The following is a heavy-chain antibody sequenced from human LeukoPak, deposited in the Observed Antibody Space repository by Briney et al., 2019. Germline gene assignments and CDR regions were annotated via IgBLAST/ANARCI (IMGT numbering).Heavy chain of an antibody. CDR2: IYPGDSDT. Sequence: GESLQISCKGSGYRFTSYWIGWVRQMPGKGLEWMGIIYPGDSDTRYSPSFQGQVTISADKSISTAYLQWSSLKASDTAMYYCARVNYGDWEILDYWGQGTLVTVSS. D-gene: IGHD4-17*01. V-gene: IGHV5-51*01. J-gene: IGHJ4*02. CDR1: GYRFTSYW. CDR3: ARVNYGDWEILDY.